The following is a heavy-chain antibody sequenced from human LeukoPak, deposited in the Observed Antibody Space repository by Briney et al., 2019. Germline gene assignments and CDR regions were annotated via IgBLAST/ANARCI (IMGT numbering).Heavy chain of an antibody. J-gene: IGHJ4*02. D-gene: IGHD4-17*01. Sequence: GGSLRLSCAASGFTFSSYWMHWVRQAPGKGLVWVSRINSDGSSTSYADSVKGRFTISRDNAKNTLYLQMNSLRAEDTAVCYCARDGDYGDYVPDYWGQGTLVTVSS. CDR2: INSDGSST. V-gene: IGHV3-74*01. CDR3: ARDGDYGDYVPDY. CDR1: GFTFSSYW.